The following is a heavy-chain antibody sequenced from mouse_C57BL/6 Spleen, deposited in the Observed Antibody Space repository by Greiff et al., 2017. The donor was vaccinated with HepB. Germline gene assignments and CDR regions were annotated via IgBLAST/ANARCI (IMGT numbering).Heavy chain of an antibody. CDR1: GYTFTDYY. CDR3: ARGGTVVAPFAY. CDR2: IYPGSGNT. J-gene: IGHJ3*01. D-gene: IGHD1-1*01. V-gene: IGHV1-76*01. Sequence: QVQLQESGAELVRPGASVKLSCKASGYTFTDYYINWVKQRPGQGLEWIARIYPGSGNTYYNEKFKGKATLTAEKSSSTAYMQLSSLTSEDSAVYFGARGGTVVAPFAYWGQGTLVTVSA.